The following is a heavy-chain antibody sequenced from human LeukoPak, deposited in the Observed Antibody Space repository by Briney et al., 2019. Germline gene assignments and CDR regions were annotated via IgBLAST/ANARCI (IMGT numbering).Heavy chain of an antibody. CDR2: IYSGGST. Sequence: GGSLRLSCAASGFTVSSNYMSWVRQAPGKGLEWVSVIYSGGSTYYADSVKGRFTISRDNSKNTLYLQMNSLRAEDTAVYYCARDSAAAGTYYYYGMDVWGQGTTVTVSS. CDR3: ARDSAAAGTYYYYGMDV. V-gene: IGHV3-66*01. CDR1: GFTVSSNY. J-gene: IGHJ6*02. D-gene: IGHD6-13*01.